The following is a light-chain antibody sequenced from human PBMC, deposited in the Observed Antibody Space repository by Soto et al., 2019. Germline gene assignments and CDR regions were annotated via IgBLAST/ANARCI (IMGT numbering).Light chain of an antibody. Sequence: EVVLTQSPGTPSLSPGERATLSCRASQSVSRNYIAWYQQRSGQAPRLLIQGASNRATGIPDRFSGSGSGTDFTLTISRLEPEDFAVYYCQQYDSSPQTFGQGTKVEIK. V-gene: IGKV3-20*01. CDR1: QSVSRNY. J-gene: IGKJ1*01. CDR2: GAS. CDR3: QQYDSSPQT.